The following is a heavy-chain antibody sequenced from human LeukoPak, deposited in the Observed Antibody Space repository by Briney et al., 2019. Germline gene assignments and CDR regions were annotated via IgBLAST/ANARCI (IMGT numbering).Heavy chain of an antibody. Sequence: GESLKISCKASGYSFTSYWIGWVRQMPGKGLEEMGIIDPSDSETRYTPSFQGQVTISVDKSLTTADLQWNSLKASDTAMYYCARQTAMGRSGDYWGQGTLVTVSS. V-gene: IGHV5-51*01. CDR1: GYSFTSYW. J-gene: IGHJ4*02. D-gene: IGHD5-18*01. CDR3: ARQTAMGRSGDY. CDR2: IDPSDSET.